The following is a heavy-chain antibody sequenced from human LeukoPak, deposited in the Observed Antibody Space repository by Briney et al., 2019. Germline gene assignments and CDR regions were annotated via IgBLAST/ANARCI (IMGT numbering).Heavy chain of an antibody. D-gene: IGHD6-19*01. CDR1: GFTFSSYG. CDR3: ARDRDTIAVAGLDY. V-gene: IGHV3-33*01. Sequence: PGGSLRLSCAASGFTFSSYGMHWVRQAPGKGLEWVAVIWYDGSNKYYADSVKGRFTISRDNSKNTLYLQMNSLRAEDTAVYYCARDRDTIAVAGLDYWGQGTLVTVSS. J-gene: IGHJ4*02. CDR2: IWYDGSNK.